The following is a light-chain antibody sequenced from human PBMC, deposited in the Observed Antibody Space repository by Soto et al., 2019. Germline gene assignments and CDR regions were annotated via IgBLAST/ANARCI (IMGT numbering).Light chain of an antibody. V-gene: IGLV1-40*01. CDR2: GNS. Sequence: QSVLTQPPSMSGAPGQRVTISCTGSSSNIGAGYHVHWYQQLPGTAPKLLIYGNSNRPSGVPDRFSGSRSGTSASLAITGLQAEDEADYYCQSSDSSLSGSRVFGTGTKVTVL. J-gene: IGLJ1*01. CDR1: SSNIGAGYH. CDR3: QSSDSSLSGSRV.